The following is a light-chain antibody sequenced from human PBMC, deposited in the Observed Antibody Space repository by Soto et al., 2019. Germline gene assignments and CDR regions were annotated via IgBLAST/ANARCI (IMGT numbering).Light chain of an antibody. CDR2: ENN. Sequence: QSVLTQPPSVSAAPGQKVTISCSGSSSNIGNNYVSWYQQLPGTAPNLLIYENNKRPSGIPDRFSGSKSGTSATLGITGLQTGDEADYYCGTWDSSLSAGYYVFGTGTKLTVL. V-gene: IGLV1-51*02. CDR1: SSNIGNNY. CDR3: GTWDSSLSAGYYV. J-gene: IGLJ1*01.